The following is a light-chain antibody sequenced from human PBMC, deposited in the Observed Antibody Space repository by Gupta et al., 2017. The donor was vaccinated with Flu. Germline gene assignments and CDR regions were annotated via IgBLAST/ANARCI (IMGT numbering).Light chain of an antibody. CDR3: SSYAGSNDLV. CDR2: EVT. CDR1: ATDVGSYNY. Sequence: QSALTQPPFASGSPGHSVTISCTGTATDVGSYNYVSWYQHHPGKAPKLVIYEVTKRPSGVPDRFSGSKSGNTASLTVSGHQAEDEADYYCSSYAGSNDLVFGTGTKVTVL. V-gene: IGLV2-8*01. J-gene: IGLJ1*01.